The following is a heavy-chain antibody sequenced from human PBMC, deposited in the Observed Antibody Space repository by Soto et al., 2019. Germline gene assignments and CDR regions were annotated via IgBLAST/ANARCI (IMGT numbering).Heavy chain of an antibody. V-gene: IGHV1-8*01. CDR1: GYTFTSYD. CDR3: ARDTGDGTFDF. CDR2: INPNTGNT. Sequence: ASVTVYCRASGYTFTSYDINWVRQATGQGLEWMGSINPNTGNTVYAQKFQDRVTISRDTSASTAYMELTSLRSEDTAVYYCARDTGDGTFDFWGQGTLVIVS. D-gene: IGHD7-27*01. J-gene: IGHJ4*02.